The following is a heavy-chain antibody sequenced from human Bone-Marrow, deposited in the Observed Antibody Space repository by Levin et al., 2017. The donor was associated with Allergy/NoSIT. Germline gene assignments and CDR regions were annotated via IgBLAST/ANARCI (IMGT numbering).Heavy chain of an antibody. Sequence: GESLKISCAASGFTFSSYSMNWVRQAPGKGLDWVSSITSSGTYIYYADSVKGRFTISRDNAKNSLFLQMNSLTAADTAVYYCAKGLEYSGLPWGQGTLVTVSS. CDR2: ITSSGTYI. CDR3: AKGLEYSGLP. D-gene: IGHD5-12*01. CDR1: GFTFSSYS. V-gene: IGHV3-21*01. J-gene: IGHJ5*02.